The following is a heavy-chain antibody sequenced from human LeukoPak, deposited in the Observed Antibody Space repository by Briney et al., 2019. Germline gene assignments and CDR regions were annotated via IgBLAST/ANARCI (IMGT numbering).Heavy chain of an antibody. CDR2: ISVGGGST. CDR1: GFTFSSYA. CDR3: AKDLGTRLNYLDS. D-gene: IGHD1-1*01. J-gene: IGHJ4*02. V-gene: IGHV3-23*01. Sequence: GGSLRLSCAASGFTFSSYAMNWVRQAPGKGLEWVSTISVGGGSTYYADSVKGRFTISRDNSKNTLYLQMNSLRAEDTAVYYCAKDLGTRLNYLDSWGQGTLVTVSS.